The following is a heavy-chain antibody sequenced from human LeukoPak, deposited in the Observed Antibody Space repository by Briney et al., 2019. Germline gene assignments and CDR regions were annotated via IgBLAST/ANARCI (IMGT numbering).Heavy chain of an antibody. CDR2: IYLSGST. Sequence: SETLSLTCTVSGGSISSYYWSWIRQPPGKGLEWIGYIYLSGSTYYNPSLKSRVTISVDKSKSQFSLKLSSVTAADTAVYYCARGRVNYYDSSGPSLFDYWGQGTLVTVSS. CDR3: ARGRVNYYDSSGPSLFDY. V-gene: IGHV4-59*12. CDR1: GGSISSYY. D-gene: IGHD3-22*01. J-gene: IGHJ4*02.